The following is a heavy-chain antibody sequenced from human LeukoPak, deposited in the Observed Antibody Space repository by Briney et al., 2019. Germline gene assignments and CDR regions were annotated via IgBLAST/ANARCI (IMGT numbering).Heavy chain of an antibody. D-gene: IGHD1-26*01. CDR2: IKQDGSEK. V-gene: IGHV3-7*01. J-gene: IGHJ4*02. Sequence: GGSLRLSCAASGFTFSSYWMSWVRQAPGKGLEWVANIKQDGSEKIYVDSVKGRFTISRDNAENSLYLQINSLRDEDTAVYFCARDLPVVGAPSFDYWGRGTLVTVSS. CDR3: ARDLPVVGAPSFDY. CDR1: GFTFSSYW.